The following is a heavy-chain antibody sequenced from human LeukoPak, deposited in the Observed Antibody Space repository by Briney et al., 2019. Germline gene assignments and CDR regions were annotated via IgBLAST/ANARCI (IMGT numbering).Heavy chain of an antibody. Sequence: GTLRLSCVASGFTFSAYGMSWVRQPPGKGLEWIGEINHSGGTNYNPSLKSRVTISVDTSKNQFSLKLSSVTAADTAVYYCARLRFAYYYDSSGYYPGHYFDYWGQGTLVTVSS. J-gene: IGHJ4*02. D-gene: IGHD3-22*01. CDR2: INHSGGT. V-gene: IGHV4-34*01. CDR3: ARLRFAYYYDSSGYYPGHYFDY. CDR1: GFTFSAYG.